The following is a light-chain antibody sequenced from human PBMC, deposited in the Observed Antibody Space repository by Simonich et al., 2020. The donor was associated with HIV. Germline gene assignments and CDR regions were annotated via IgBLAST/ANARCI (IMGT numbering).Light chain of an antibody. Sequence: QSALTQPASVSGSPGQSITISCTGTSSDVGGYNYVSWYQQHPGKAPKLMIYDVINRPSGVSNRFAGSKSGNTASLTIAGLQAEDEANYYCCSYAGSSTVVFGGGTKLTVL. CDR3: CSYAGSSTVV. CDR1: SSDVGGYNY. V-gene: IGLV2-14*03. CDR2: DVI. J-gene: IGLJ2*01.